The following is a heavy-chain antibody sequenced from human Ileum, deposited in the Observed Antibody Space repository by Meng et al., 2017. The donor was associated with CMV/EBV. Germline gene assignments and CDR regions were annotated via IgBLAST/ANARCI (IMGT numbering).Heavy chain of an antibody. V-gene: IGHV4-31*01. J-gene: IGHJ6*02. Sequence: SGGYYWSWIRQHPGKGLEWIGYIYYSGSTYYNPSLKSQVTISVDTSKNQFSLKLSSVTAADTAVYYCARDRTHSSSSLYYYYGMDVWGQGTTVTVSS. CDR2: IYYSGST. CDR3: ARDRTHSSSSLYYYYGMDV. D-gene: IGHD6-6*01. CDR1: SGGYY.